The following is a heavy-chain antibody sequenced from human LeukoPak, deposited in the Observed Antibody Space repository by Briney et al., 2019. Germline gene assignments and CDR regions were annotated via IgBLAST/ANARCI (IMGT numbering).Heavy chain of an antibody. CDR1: GYSFTSYW. CDR3: ARHVLGYDILTGYLSLSFDY. D-gene: IGHD3-9*01. Sequence: GESLKISCQGSGYSFTSYWMSWVRQMPGKGLEWMGRIDPSDSYTNYSPSFQGHVTISADKSISTAYLQWSSLKASDTAMYYCARHVLGYDILTGYLSLSFDYWGQGTLVTVSS. CDR2: IDPSDSYT. J-gene: IGHJ4*02. V-gene: IGHV5-10-1*01.